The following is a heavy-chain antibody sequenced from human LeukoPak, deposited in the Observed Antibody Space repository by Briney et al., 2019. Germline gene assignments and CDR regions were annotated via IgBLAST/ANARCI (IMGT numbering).Heavy chain of an antibody. CDR3: AKDHPKYQLPYYFDY. V-gene: IGHV3-23*01. Sequence: GGSLRLSCAASGFTFSSYAMSWVSQAPGKGLEWVASISGSGGSTHYADSVKGRFTISRDNSKNTLYLQMNSLRAEDTAVYYCAKDHPKYQLPYYFDYWGQGTLVTVSS. J-gene: IGHJ4*02. D-gene: IGHD2-2*01. CDR1: GFTFSSYA. CDR2: ISGSGGST.